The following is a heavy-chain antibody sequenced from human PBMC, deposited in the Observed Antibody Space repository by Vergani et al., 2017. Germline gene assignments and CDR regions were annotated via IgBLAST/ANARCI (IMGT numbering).Heavy chain of an antibody. CDR3: AKFPLNITTPDRGDF. J-gene: IGHJ4*02. CDR1: GFRFSDYG. V-gene: IGHV3-30*18. CDR2: SSYDGDTT. Sequence: HVQMVESGGGVVQPGRSLRLSCSVSGFRFSDYGMHWGLQDPGRGLAWVSLSSYDGDTTYDEDSVKGRFTISRDNSKNTLFLQMHSLRVEDTALYYCAKFPLNITTPDRGDFWGQGSLVTVSS. D-gene: IGHD1-1*01.